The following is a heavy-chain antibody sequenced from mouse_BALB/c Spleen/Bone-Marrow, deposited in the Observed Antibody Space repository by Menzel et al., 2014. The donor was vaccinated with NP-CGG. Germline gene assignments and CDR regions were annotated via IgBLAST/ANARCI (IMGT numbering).Heavy chain of an antibody. D-gene: IGHD2-14*01. V-gene: IGHV1-7*01. CDR1: GFPFTTYW. Sequence: QVQLQQPGAELAKPGASVKMSCKASGFPFTTYWMHWFKQRPGQGLEWIGYIDPSTGHTEYNQNFKDKATLTADKSSSTAYMQLSSLTSEDSAVYYCARPYRYDEEFAYWGQGTLVTVSA. CDR2: IDPSTGHT. CDR3: ARPYRYDEEFAY. J-gene: IGHJ3*01.